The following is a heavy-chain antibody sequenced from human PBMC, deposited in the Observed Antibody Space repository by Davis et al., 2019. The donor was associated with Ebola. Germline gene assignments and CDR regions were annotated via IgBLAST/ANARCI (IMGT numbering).Heavy chain of an antibody. D-gene: IGHD2-2*02. CDR3: ARSGSGDIVVVPAATPFDY. CDR2: VYPYDSDT. Sequence: GESLKISCKNSGNGFTSYWIGWVRQMPGRGLEWMGIVYPYDSDTRYSPSFQGQVTISADKSISTAYLKWSSLKASDTAMYYCARSGSGDIVVVPAATPFDYWGQGTLVTVSS. J-gene: IGHJ4*02. V-gene: IGHV5-51*01. CDR1: GNGFTSYW.